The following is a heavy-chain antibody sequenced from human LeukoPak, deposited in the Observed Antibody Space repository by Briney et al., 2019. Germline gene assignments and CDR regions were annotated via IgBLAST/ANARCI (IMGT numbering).Heavy chain of an antibody. CDR2: INPNSGGT. CDR1: GYTFTSYY. CDR3: ARDYGFYGMDV. D-gene: IGHD3-16*01. V-gene: IGHV1-2*04. J-gene: IGHJ6*02. Sequence: ASVKVSCKASGYTFTSYYMHWVRQAPGQGLEWMGWINPNSGGTNYAQKFQGWVTMTRDTSNSTAYMELSRLRSDDTAVYYCARDYGFYGMDVWGQGTTVTVSS.